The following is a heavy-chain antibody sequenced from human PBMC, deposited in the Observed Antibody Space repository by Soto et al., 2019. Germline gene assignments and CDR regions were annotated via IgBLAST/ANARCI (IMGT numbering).Heavy chain of an antibody. D-gene: IGHD3-9*01. CDR3: ARDLYDILTGGDAFDI. CDR2: IYYSGST. V-gene: IGHV4-59*01. CDR1: GGSISSYY. J-gene: IGHJ3*02. Sequence: SETLSLTCTVSGGSISSYYWSWIRQPPGKGLEWIGYIYYSGSTNYNPSLKSRVTISVDTSKNQFSLKLSSVTAADTAVYYCARDLYDILTGGDAFDIWGQGTMVTVSS.